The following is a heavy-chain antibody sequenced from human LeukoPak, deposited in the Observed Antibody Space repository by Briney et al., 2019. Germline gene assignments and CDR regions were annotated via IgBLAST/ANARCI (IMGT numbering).Heavy chain of an antibody. D-gene: IGHD2-2*01. CDR1: GGSISSSSYY. Sequence: PSETLSLTCTVSGGSISSSSYYWGWIRQPPGKGLEWIGSIYYSGSTYYNPSLKSRVTISVDTSKNQFSLKLSSVTAADTAVYYCARQERYCSSTSCYAYDYWGQGTLVTVSS. CDR3: ARQERYCSSTSCYAYDY. V-gene: IGHV4-39*01. J-gene: IGHJ4*02. CDR2: IYYSGST.